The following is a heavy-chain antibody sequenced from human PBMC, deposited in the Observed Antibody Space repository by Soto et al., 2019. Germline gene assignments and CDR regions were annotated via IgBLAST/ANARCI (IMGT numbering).Heavy chain of an antibody. Sequence: QVQLVESGGGVVQPGRSLRLACAASGFTFSSYGMHWVRQAPGKGLEWVAVISYDGSNKYYADSVKGRFTISRDNSKNKLYLQMNSRRAEATAVYYCAKDLQQYVLRYWGQGTLVTVSS. CDR3: AKDLQQYVLRY. CDR1: GFTFSSYG. D-gene: IGHD4-4*01. J-gene: IGHJ4*02. V-gene: IGHV3-30*18. CDR2: ISYDGSNK.